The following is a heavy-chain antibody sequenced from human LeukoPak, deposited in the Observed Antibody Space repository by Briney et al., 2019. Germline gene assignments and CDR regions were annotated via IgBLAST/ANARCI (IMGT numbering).Heavy chain of an antibody. J-gene: IGHJ3*02. Sequence: GGSLRLSCAASGFTFSSYEMNWVRQAPGKGLEWVSYTSSSGSTIYYADSVKGRFTISRDNAKNSLYLQMNSLRAEDTAVYYCARDFLCSGGSCYSDAFDIWGQGTMVTVSS. CDR1: GFTFSSYE. V-gene: IGHV3-48*03. CDR2: TSSSGSTI. CDR3: ARDFLCSGGSCYSDAFDI. D-gene: IGHD2-15*01.